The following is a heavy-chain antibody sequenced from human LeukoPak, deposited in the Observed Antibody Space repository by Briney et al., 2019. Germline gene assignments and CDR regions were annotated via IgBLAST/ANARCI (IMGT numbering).Heavy chain of an antibody. CDR3: AAEQPGRAGYGSGRKYWYFDL. D-gene: IGHD3-10*01. CDR1: GFTFTSSA. V-gene: IGHV1-58*02. CDR2: IVVGSGNT. J-gene: IGHJ2*01. Sequence: SVKVSCKASGFTFTSSAMQWVRQARGQRLEWIGWIVVGSGNTNYAQKFQERVTITRDMSTSTAYMELSSLRSEDTAVYYCAAEQPGRAGYGSGRKYWYFDLWGRGTLVTVSS.